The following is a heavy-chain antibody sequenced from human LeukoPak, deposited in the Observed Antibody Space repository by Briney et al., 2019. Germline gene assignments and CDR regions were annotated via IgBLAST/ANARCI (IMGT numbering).Heavy chain of an antibody. CDR1: GGSSSGYY. V-gene: IGHV4-34*01. CDR2: INHSGST. J-gene: IGHJ3*02. CDR3: ARACYDSSGFDAFDI. Sequence: PSETLSLTCAVYGGSSSGYYWSWIRQPPGKGLEWIGEINHSGSTNYNPSLKSRVTISVDTSKNQFSLKLSSVTAADTAVYYCARACYDSSGFDAFDIWGQGTMVTVSS. D-gene: IGHD3-22*01.